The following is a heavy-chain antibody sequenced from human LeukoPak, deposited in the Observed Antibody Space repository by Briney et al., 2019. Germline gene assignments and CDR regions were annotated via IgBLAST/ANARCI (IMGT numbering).Heavy chain of an antibody. Sequence: GGSLRLSCAASGFTFDDYAMHWVRQAPGKGLEWVSLISGEGGRTHYADSVKGRFTISRDNSKNSLYLQMNSLRTEDTAFYYCAKAYYDYVWGSYRYFCAFDIWGQGTMVTVSS. CDR1: GFTFDDYA. D-gene: IGHD3-16*02. CDR3: AKAYYDYVWGSYRYFCAFDI. V-gene: IGHV3-43*02. J-gene: IGHJ3*02. CDR2: ISGEGGRT.